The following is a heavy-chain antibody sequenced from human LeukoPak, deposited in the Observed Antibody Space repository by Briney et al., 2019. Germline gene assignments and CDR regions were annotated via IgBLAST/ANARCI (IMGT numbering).Heavy chain of an antibody. D-gene: IGHD2-15*01. J-gene: IGHJ4*02. CDR1: GFTFSSYA. CDR3: ARDWGYCSGGSCYSFDY. V-gene: IGHV3-30*04. Sequence: PERSLRLSCAASGFTFSSYAMHWVRQAPGKGLEWVAVISYDGSNKYYADSVKGRFTISRDNSKNTLHLQMNSLRAEDTAVYYCARDWGYCSGGSCYSFDYWGQGTLVTVSS. CDR2: ISYDGSNK.